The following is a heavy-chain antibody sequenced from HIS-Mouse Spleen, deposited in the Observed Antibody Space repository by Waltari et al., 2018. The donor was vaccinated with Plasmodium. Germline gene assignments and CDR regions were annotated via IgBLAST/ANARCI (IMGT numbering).Heavy chain of an antibody. CDR2: IYSGGST. CDR3: ARGMKSSSSAFDI. J-gene: IGHJ3*02. Sequence: EVQLVESGGGLIQPGGSLRLSCAASGFTVSSNYISWVRQAPGKGLEWVSVIYSGGSTYYADSVKGRFTISRDNSKNTLYLQMNSLRAEDTAVYYCARGMKSSSSAFDIWGQGTMVTVPS. V-gene: IGHV3-53*01. D-gene: IGHD6-6*01. CDR1: GFTVSSNY.